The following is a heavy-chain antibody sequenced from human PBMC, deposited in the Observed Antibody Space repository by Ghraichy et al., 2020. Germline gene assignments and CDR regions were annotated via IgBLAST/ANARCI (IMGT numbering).Heavy chain of an antibody. J-gene: IGHJ6*02. CDR1: GFTVSSKY. V-gene: IGHV3-53*01. D-gene: IGHD3-22*01. CDR3: AGESSGYYYGGEGGMDV. Sequence: GGSLRLSCVAAGFTVSSKYMTWVHQAPGKGLEWVSVIYTGDITDYADSVKGRFTISRDSSKNTLSLQMNSLRAEDTAVYYCAGESSGYYYGGEGGMDVWGQGTTVTVSS. CDR2: IYTGDIT.